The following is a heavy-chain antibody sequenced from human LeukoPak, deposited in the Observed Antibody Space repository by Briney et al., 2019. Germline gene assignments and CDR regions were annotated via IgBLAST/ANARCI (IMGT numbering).Heavy chain of an antibody. D-gene: IGHD6-13*01. CDR2: IYYSRST. Sequence: SETLSLTCTVSGGSISSGDYYWSWIRQPPGKGLEWIGYIYYSRSTYYNPSLKSRVTISVDTSKNQFSLKLSSVTAADTAVYYCAGRRIAAAGTLFDPWGQGTLVTVSS. V-gene: IGHV4-30-4*02. CDR1: GGSISSGDYY. CDR3: AGRRIAAAGTLFDP. J-gene: IGHJ5*02.